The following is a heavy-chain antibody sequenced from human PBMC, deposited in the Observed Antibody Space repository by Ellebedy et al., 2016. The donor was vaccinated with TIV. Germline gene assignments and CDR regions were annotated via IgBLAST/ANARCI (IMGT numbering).Heavy chain of an antibody. Sequence: AASVKVSCKASGYTFSSYYMHWVRQAPGQGLEWMGWINPNSGGTNYAQKFQGWVTMTRDTSISTAYMELSRLRSDDTAVYYCARDQVGRSTSWCYGMDVWGQGTTVTVSS. D-gene: IGHD2-2*01. CDR1: GYTFSSYY. V-gene: IGHV1-2*04. J-gene: IGHJ6*02. CDR2: INPNSGGT. CDR3: ARDQVGRSTSWCYGMDV.